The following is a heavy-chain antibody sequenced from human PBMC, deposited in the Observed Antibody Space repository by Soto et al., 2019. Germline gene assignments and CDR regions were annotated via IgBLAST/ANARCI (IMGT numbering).Heavy chain of an antibody. CDR1: GFTFSSYG. CDR2: ISSDGSNK. D-gene: IGHD2-2*01. CDR3: AKDRGGVVPAPWDGMDV. V-gene: IGHV3-30*18. J-gene: IGHJ6*02. Sequence: QVQLVESGGGVVQPGRSLRLSCAASGFTFSSYGMHWVRQAPGKGLEWVAVISSDGSNKYYVDSVKGRFTISRDNSKNTVYLQMNSMRGEDTAVYYCAKDRGGVVPAPWDGMDVWGQGTTVTVSS.